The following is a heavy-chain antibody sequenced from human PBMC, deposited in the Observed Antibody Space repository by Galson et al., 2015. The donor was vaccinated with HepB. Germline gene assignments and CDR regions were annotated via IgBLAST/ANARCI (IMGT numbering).Heavy chain of an antibody. V-gene: IGHV3-48*02. D-gene: IGHD6-19*01. CDR1: GFTFSSYS. Sequence: SLRLSCAASGFTFSSYSMNWVRQAPGKGLEWVSYISSSSSTIYYADSVKGRFTISRDNAKNSLYLQMNSLRDEDTAVYYCARVSSGWFELLDYWGQETLVTASS. CDR2: ISSSSSTI. CDR3: ARVSSGWFELLDY. J-gene: IGHJ4*02.